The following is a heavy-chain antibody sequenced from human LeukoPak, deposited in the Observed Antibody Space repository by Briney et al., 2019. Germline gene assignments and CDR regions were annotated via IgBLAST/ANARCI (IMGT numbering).Heavy chain of an antibody. V-gene: IGHV3-21*01. CDR3: AGGFQQLVRWSSFDY. J-gene: IGHJ4*02. CDR1: GFTFNNYY. CDR2: IRSSSSDT. D-gene: IGHD6-13*01. Sequence: GGSLRLSCAASGFTFNNYYMNWVRQAPGKGLEWVSSIRSSSSDTYYADSVKGRFAISRDNAKNSLYLQMNSLRAEDTAVHYCAGGFQQLVRWSSFDYWGQGTLVTVSS.